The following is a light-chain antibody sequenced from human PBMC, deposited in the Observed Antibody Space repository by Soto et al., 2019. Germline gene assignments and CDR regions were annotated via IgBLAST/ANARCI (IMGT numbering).Light chain of an antibody. Sequence: QSVLTQPASVSGSPGQSITISCTGTSSDGGGYNFVSWYQHHPGKAPKLIIYEVSNRPSGVSYRFSGSKSGNTASLTISGLQPEDESDYYCASYGGRRTFEVFGGGTKLTVL. CDR3: ASYGGRRTFEV. V-gene: IGLV2-14*01. CDR2: EVS. J-gene: IGLJ2*01. CDR1: SSDGGGYNF.